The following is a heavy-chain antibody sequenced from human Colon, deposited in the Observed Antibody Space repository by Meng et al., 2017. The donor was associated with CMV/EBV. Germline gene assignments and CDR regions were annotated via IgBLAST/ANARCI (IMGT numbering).Heavy chain of an antibody. V-gene: IGHV3-23*01. Sequence: ASGFTFSSYPMNWVRQAPGKGLEWVSTIGVSATNTYYADSVKGRFTISRDNSKNTLYLQMNYLRAEDTALYYCAKRWSQQSLNWFDPWGQGTLVTVSS. J-gene: IGHJ5*02. D-gene: IGHD1-1*01. CDR3: AKRWSQQSLNWFDP. CDR1: GFTFSSYP. CDR2: IGVSATNT.